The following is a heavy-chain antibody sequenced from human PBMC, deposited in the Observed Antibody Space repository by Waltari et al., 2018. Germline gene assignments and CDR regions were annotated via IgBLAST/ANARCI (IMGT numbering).Heavy chain of an antibody. J-gene: IGHJ5*02. CDR1: GFTFSSYP. CDR2: ISYDGSNK. Sequence: QVQLVESGGGVVQPGRSLRLSCAASGFTFSSYPLHWVRQAPGKGLEWVAVISYDGSNKYYADSVKGRFTISRDNSKNTLYLQMNSLRAEDTAVYYCASSSDSNWFHPWGQGTLVTVSS. CDR3: ASSSDSNWFHP. V-gene: IGHV3-30*01.